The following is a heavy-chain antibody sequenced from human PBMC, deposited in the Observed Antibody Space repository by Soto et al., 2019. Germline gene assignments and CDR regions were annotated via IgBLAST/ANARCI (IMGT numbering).Heavy chain of an antibody. CDR3: ARYRREAVAGYTLDN. V-gene: IGHV4-59*01. CDR2: VYNSGST. Sequence: SETLSLTCTVSGGSISSNYWTWIRQPPGKGLEWIGYVYNSGSTNYNPSLKSRVTISEDTSKSQFSLKVNSMTAADTAVYYCARYRREAVAGYTLDNWGQGILVTVYS. D-gene: IGHD6-13*01. CDR1: GGSISSNY. J-gene: IGHJ4*02.